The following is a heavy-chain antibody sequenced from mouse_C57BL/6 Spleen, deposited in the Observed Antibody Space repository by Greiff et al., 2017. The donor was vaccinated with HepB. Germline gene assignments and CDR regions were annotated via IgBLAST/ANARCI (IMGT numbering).Heavy chain of an antibody. CDR2: IYPGGGYT. CDR1: GYTFTNYW. J-gene: IGHJ4*01. CDR3: AREVRWAAMDY. Sequence: VQLQQSGAELVRPGTSVKMSCKASGYTFTNYWIGWAKQRPGHGLEWIGDIYPGGGYTNYNEKFKGKATLTADKSSSTAYMQFSSLTSEDSAIYYCAREVRWAAMDYWCQGTSVTVSS. D-gene: IGHD2-14*01. V-gene: IGHV1-63*01.